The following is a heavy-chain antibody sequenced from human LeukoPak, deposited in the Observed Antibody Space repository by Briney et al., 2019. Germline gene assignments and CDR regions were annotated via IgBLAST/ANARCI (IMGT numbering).Heavy chain of an antibody. Sequence: PGGSLRLSCAASGFTFSNYWMNWLRQAPGKGLEWVAVIWYDGSNKYYADSVKGRFTISRDNSKNTLYLQMNSLRAEDTAVYYCARENYDSSGYSPSFDYWGQGTLATVSS. CDR1: GFTFSNYW. CDR3: ARENYDSSGYSPSFDY. J-gene: IGHJ4*02. D-gene: IGHD3-22*01. V-gene: IGHV3-33*08. CDR2: IWYDGSNK.